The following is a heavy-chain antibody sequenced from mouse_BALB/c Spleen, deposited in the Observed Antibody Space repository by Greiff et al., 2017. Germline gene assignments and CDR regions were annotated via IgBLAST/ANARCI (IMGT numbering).Heavy chain of an antibody. CDR1: GYTFTSYW. J-gene: IGHJ2*01. CDR2: IYPGDGDT. Sequence: VKLQESGAELARPGASVKLSCKASGYTFTSYWMQWVKQRPGQGLEWIGAIYPGDGDTRYTQKFKGKATLTADKSSSTAYMQLSSLASEDSAVYYCARGDPYGSSYYFDYWGQGTTLTVSS. V-gene: IGHV1-87*01. CDR3: ARGDPYGSSYYFDY. D-gene: IGHD1-1*01.